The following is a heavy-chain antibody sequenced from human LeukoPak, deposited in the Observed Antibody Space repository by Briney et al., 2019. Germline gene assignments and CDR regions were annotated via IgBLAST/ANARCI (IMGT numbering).Heavy chain of an antibody. D-gene: IGHD6-19*01. V-gene: IGHV1-69*10. J-gene: IGHJ3*02. CDR1: GVTFSSYP. CDR3: ARVTVAGPGTFDI. Sequence: SVKVSCKTSGVTFSSYPISWVRQAPGQGLVWMGGIIPVFGIVNYAQKFQGRVTITADKSTGTAYMELSSLRSEDTAVYYCARVTVAGPGTFDIWGQGTMVTVSS. CDR2: IIPVFGIV.